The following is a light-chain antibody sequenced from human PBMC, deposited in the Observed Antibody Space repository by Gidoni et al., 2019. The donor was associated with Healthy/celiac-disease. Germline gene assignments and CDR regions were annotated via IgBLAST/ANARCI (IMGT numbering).Light chain of an antibody. CDR2: GAS. Sequence: EIVLTQSPGTLSLSPGERATLSCRASQSVYSSYLAWYKQKPGQAPRLLIDGASSRATGLPDRVSGSGSGTDFTLTISRLDPEDVAVYYCQQYGSSPGTFGQGTKVEIK. CDR1: QSVYSSY. V-gene: IGKV3-20*01. CDR3: QQYGSSPGT. J-gene: IGKJ1*01.